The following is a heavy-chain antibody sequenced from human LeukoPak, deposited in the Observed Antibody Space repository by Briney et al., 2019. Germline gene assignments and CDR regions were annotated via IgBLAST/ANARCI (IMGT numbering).Heavy chain of an antibody. CDR1: GFTFSSYA. CDR3: AKVRGLGRYFDWLSMGSYYFDY. J-gene: IGHJ4*02. V-gene: IGHV3-23*01. CDR2: ISGSGGST. Sequence: PGGTLRLSCAASGFTFSSYAMSWVRQAPGKGLEWVSAISGSGGSTYYADSVKGRFTISRDNSKNTLYLQMNSLRAEDTAVYYCAKVRGLGRYFDWLSMGSYYFDYWGQGTLVTVSS. D-gene: IGHD3-9*01.